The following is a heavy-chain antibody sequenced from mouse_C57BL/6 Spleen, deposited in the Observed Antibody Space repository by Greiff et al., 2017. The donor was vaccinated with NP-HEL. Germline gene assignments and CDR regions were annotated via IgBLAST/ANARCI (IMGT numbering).Heavy chain of an antibody. CDR2: IRLKSDNYAT. Sequence: EVMLVESGGGLVQPGGSMKLSCVASGFTFSNYWMNWVRQSPEKGLEWVAQIRLKSDNYATHYAESVKGRFTISRDDSKSSVYLQINNLRAEDTGIYYCTGSAYYAMDYWGQGTSVTVSS. V-gene: IGHV6-3*01. D-gene: IGHD6-1*01. CDR3: TGSAYYAMDY. J-gene: IGHJ4*01. CDR1: GFTFSNYW.